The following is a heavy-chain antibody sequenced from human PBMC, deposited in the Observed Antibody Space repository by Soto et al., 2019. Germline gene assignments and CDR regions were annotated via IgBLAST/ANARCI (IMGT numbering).Heavy chain of an antibody. CDR2: IIPILGIA. D-gene: IGHD2-8*01. CDR3: ALMVYANLDY. CDR1: GGTFSSYT. Sequence: SVKVFSKVFGGTFSSYTIRWVRQAPGQGLEWMGRIIPILGIANYAQKFQGRVTITADKSTSTAYMELSSLRSEDTAVYYCALMVYANLDYWGQGTLVTVSS. V-gene: IGHV1-69*02. J-gene: IGHJ4*02.